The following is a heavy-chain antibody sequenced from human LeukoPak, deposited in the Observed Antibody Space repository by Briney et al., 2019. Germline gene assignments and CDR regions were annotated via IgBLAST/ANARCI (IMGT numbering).Heavy chain of an antibody. V-gene: IGHV3-21*01. D-gene: IGHD3-22*01. J-gene: IGHJ4*02. CDR1: GFTFSSYS. CDR2: ISSSSSYI. CDR3: ARAPWNYDSSGYYYEPYFDY. Sequence: PGGSLRLSCAASGFTFSSYSMNWVRQAPGKGLEWVSSISSSSSYIYYADSVKGRFTISRDNAKNSLYLQMNSLRAEHTAVYYCARAPWNYDSSGYYYEPYFDYWGQGTLVTVSS.